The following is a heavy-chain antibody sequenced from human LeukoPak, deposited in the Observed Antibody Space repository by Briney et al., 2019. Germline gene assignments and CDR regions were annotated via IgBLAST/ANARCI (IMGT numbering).Heavy chain of an antibody. CDR3: ARSIVVVVAATPFDY. CDR1: GFTFSSYS. CDR2: ISSSSTTI. J-gene: IGHJ4*02. Sequence: GGSLRLSCAASGFTFSSYSMMWVRQAPGKGLEWVSYISSSSTTIHYADSVKGRFTISRDNSKNTLYLQMNSLRAEDTAVYYCARSIVVVVAATPFDYWGQGTLVTVSS. D-gene: IGHD2-15*01. V-gene: IGHV3-48*01.